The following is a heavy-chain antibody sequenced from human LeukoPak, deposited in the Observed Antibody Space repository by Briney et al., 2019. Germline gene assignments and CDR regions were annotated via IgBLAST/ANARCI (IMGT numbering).Heavy chain of an antibody. J-gene: IGHJ4*02. V-gene: IGHV3-74*01. D-gene: IGHD2-15*01. CDR2: SNSDGSST. Sequence: GGSLRLSCAASGFIFSNYWMHWVRQAPGKGLVWVSRSNSDGSSTSYADSVKGRFTISRDNAKNTLYLQMNSLRAEDTAVYYCARMGVVAATPGFDCWGQGTLVTVSS. CDR3: ARMGVVAATPGFDC. CDR1: GFIFSNYW.